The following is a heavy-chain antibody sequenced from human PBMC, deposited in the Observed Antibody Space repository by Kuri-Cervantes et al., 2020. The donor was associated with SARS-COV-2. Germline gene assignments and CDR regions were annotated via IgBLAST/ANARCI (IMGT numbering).Heavy chain of an antibody. CDR3: AKGSSSGSDYFDY. J-gene: IGHJ4*02. Sequence: GESLKISCAASGFTVSSNYMSWVRQAPGKGLEWVSVIYSGGSTYYADSVKGRFTISRDNSKNSLYLQMNSLRTEDSALYYCAKGSSSGSDYFDYWGQGTLVTVSS. V-gene: IGHV3-53*05. CDR1: GFTVSSNY. D-gene: IGHD1-26*01. CDR2: IYSGGST.